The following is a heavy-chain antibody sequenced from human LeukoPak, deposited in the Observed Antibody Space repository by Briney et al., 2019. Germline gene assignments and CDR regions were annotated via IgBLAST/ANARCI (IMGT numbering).Heavy chain of an antibody. V-gene: IGHV3-23*01. CDR3: AKDWSYYDSSGYPHDY. CDR2: ISGSGGST. J-gene: IGHJ4*02. Sequence: PGGPLRLSCAASGFTFSSYAMSWVRQAPGKGLEWASAISGSGGSTYYADSVKGRFTISRDNSKNTLYLQMNSLRAEDTAVYYCAKDWSYYDSSGYPHDYWGQGTLVTVSS. D-gene: IGHD3-22*01. CDR1: GFTFSSYA.